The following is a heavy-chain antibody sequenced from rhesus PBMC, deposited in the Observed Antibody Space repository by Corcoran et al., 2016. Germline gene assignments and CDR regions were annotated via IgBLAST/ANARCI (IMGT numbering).Heavy chain of an antibody. CDR2: IFGSGGTI. CDR1: GGSISSHY. D-gene: IGHD2-21*01. CDR3: VRGCSGIGCPLVNIDY. J-gene: IGHJ4*01. V-gene: IGHV4-173*01. Sequence: QLQLQESGPGLVKPSETLSLTCAGSGGSISSHYWSWIRQPPGKGLEWIGRIFGSGGTIDYNPSLKSRVTLSTDTSKNQFSLKLNSVTAADTAVYYCVRGCSGIGCPLVNIDYWGQGVLVTVSS.